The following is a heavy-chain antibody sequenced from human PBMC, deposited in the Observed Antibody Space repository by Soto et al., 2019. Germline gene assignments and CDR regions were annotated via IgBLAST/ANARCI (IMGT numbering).Heavy chain of an antibody. V-gene: IGHV4-39*01. Sequence: QLQLQESRPGPVKPSETMSLTCTVSSRSISSSTYYWVSIRQPPGTRPAWIGRIYPSGNTYYNPSLKSRVNISVDISNKQFSLRLSSVTAADTAVYSGARGGSFGAYNWFDPWGQGTLVTVSS. CDR1: SRSISSSTYY. D-gene: IGHD3-10*01. J-gene: IGHJ5*02. CDR2: IYPSGNT. CDR3: ARGGSFGAYNWFDP.